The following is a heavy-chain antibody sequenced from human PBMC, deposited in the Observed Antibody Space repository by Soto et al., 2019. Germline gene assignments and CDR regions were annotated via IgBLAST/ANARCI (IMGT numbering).Heavy chain of an antibody. CDR1: GGSMSSYY. Sequence: SETLSLTCTVSGGSMSSYYWSWIRQPPGKGLEWIGYIYYSGSTNYNPSLKSRVTISVDTSKNQFSLKLSSVTAADTALYYCARDRGLWLVHGGFDIWGQGTMVTVSS. D-gene: IGHD6-19*01. J-gene: IGHJ3*02. CDR3: ARDRGLWLVHGGFDI. V-gene: IGHV4-59*01. CDR2: IYYSGST.